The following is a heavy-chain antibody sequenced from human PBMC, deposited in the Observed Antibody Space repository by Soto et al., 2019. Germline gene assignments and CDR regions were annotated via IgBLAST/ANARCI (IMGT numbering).Heavy chain of an antibody. CDR2: IIPLLGIA. CDR3: ARGSGVTTYLTSWFDT. CDR1: EGTFSYYT. Sequence: QVQLVQSGAEVKPPGSSVRVSCTASEGTFSYYTVSWVRQAPGQGLEWMGRIIPLLGIANYAPNLQGTVTITADKSTGTAYMEVHNVISDDTAVYYCARGSGVTTYLTSWFDTWGQGTLVTVSS. J-gene: IGHJ5*02. V-gene: IGHV1-69*02. D-gene: IGHD2-21*02.